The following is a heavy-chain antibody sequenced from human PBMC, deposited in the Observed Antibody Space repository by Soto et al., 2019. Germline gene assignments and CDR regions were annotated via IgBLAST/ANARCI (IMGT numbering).Heavy chain of an antibody. CDR3: ARHRVDCTNGVCFPFYPYFDY. J-gene: IGHJ4*02. CDR1: GGSISSSSYY. V-gene: IGHV4-39*01. Sequence: SETLSLTCTVSGGSISSSSYYWGWIRQPPGKGLEWIGSIYYSGSTYYNPSLKSRVTISVDTSKNQFSLKLSSVTAAGKAVYYCARHRVDCTNGVCFPFYPYFDYWGQGTLVTVSS. D-gene: IGHD2-8*01. CDR2: IYYSGST.